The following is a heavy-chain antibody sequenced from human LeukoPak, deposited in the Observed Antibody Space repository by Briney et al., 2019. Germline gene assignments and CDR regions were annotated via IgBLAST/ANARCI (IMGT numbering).Heavy chain of an antibody. CDR2: ISPYNGKT. V-gene: IGHV1-18*01. J-gene: IGHJ5*02. CDR1: GDSFATYG. Sequence: ASVKVSCKASGDSFATYGLSWVRQAPGQGLEWMGWISPYNGKTDYARKFQDRVTMTTDISTTTAYMELTSLTSDDTAAYFCARHPRTIWSTISDNWFDPWGQGTLVTVSS. CDR3: ARHPRTIWSTISDNWFDP. D-gene: IGHD2-8*01.